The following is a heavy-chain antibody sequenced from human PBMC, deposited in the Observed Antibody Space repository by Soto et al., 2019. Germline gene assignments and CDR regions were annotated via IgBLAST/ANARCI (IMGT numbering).Heavy chain of an antibody. V-gene: IGHV4-4*02. CDR3: ARSVYSSSWYFDY. Sequence: PSETLSLTCAVSSGSISSSNWWSWVRQPPGKGLEWIGEIYHSGSTNYNPSLKSRVTISVDKSKNQFSLKLSSVTAADTAVYYCARSVYSSSWYFDYWGQGTLVTVSS. CDR1: SGSISSSNW. CDR2: IYHSGST. J-gene: IGHJ4*02. D-gene: IGHD6-13*01.